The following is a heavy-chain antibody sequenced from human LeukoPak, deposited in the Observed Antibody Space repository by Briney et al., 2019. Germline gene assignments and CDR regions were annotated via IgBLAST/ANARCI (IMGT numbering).Heavy chain of an antibody. D-gene: IGHD6-19*01. CDR1: GFTFNSYA. Sequence: PGGSLRLSCAASGFTFNSYAMHWVRQAPGKGLEWVAVISYDGSNKYYADSVKGRFTISRDDSKNTLYLQMNSLRAEDTAVYYCARDYRSILVVAGTIDYWGQGTLVTVSS. CDR2: ISYDGSNK. J-gene: IGHJ4*02. CDR3: ARDYRSILVVAGTIDY. V-gene: IGHV3-30-3*01.